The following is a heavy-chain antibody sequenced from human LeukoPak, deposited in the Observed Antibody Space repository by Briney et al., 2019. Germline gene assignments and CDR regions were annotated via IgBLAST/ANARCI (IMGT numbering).Heavy chain of an antibody. CDR1: GFTFSSYA. CDR2: ISGSGGST. Sequence: GGSLRLSCAASGFTFSSYAMSWVRQAPGKGLEWVSAISGSGGSTYYADSVKGRFTIPRDNSKNTLYLQMNSLRAEDTAVYYCASASSHRIAAGGDYWGQGTLVTVSS. J-gene: IGHJ4*02. D-gene: IGHD6-13*01. CDR3: ASASSHRIAAGGDY. V-gene: IGHV3-23*01.